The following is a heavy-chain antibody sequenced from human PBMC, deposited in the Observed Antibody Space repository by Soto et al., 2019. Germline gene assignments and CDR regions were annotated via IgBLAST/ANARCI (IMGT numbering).Heavy chain of an antibody. D-gene: IGHD3-10*01. CDR3: ARPGSSFYYYYYMDV. V-gene: IGHV4-39*01. CDR2: ISYSGST. Sequence: QLQLQESGPGLVKPSETLSLTCTVSGGSISSSSYYWGWIRQPPGKGLEWIGSISYSGSTYYNPSLKSRVTVSVDTSKNRFSLKLSSVTAADTAVYYCARPGSSFYYYYYMDVWGKGTTVTVSS. CDR1: GGSISSSSYY. J-gene: IGHJ6*03.